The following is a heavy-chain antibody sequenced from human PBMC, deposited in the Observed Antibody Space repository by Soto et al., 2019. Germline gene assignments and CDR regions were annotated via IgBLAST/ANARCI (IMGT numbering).Heavy chain of an antibody. CDR3: AAGRRGGYGSYYYSLGV. V-gene: IGHV1-69*06. J-gene: IGHJ6*02. CDR2: FIPIFAKA. CDR1: GDTFDDLV. D-gene: IGHD3-10*01. Sequence: QVQLEQSGAEVKKPGSSIKVSCKASGDTFDDLVINWVRQAPGQGLEWMGGFIPIFAKANYAQKFQGRVTIDADKSTSTVYMELISLKSEDTAVFYCAAGRRGGYGSYYYSLGVWGQGTTVTVSS.